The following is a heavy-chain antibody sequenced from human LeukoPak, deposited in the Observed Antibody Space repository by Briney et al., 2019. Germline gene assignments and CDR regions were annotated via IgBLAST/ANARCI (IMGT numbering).Heavy chain of an antibody. CDR1: VGSISSGNW. V-gene: IGHV4-4*02. J-gene: IGHJ6*02. D-gene: IGHD2-2*02. CDR3: ATAPILRGEEGEHYKYGMDV. Sequence: PSETLSLTCAVSVGSISSGNWWSWVRQSPGKGLEWIGEIYHNGTPNYSPSLKSRVTISADTFKNHFSLKLTPVTAADTAVYYCATAPILRGEEGEHYKYGMDVWGQGTTVIVSS. CDR2: IYHNGTP.